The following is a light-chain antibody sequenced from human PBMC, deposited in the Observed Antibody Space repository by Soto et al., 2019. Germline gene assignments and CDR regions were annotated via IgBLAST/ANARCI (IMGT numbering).Light chain of an antibody. V-gene: IGKV3-20*01. CDR1: QSVSSSS. Sequence: ETVWTQSPGTLSLSPGERATLSCRASQSVSSSSLAWYQQRPGQAPRLLIYGTSSRATGIPDRFSGSGSGTEFTLTISSLQSEDFAVYSCQQYNNWPLTFGQGTRLEIK. J-gene: IGKJ5*01. CDR3: QQYNNWPLT. CDR2: GTS.